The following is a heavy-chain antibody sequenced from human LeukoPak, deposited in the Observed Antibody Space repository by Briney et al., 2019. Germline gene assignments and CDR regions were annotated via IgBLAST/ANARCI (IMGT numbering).Heavy chain of an antibody. CDR3: ARDRGTVTTNYYYGMDV. D-gene: IGHD4-17*01. J-gene: IGHJ6*02. CDR1: GGSISSGGYS. Sequence: SQTLSLTCAVSGGSISSGGYSWSWIRQPPGKGLEWIGYIYHSGSTYYNPSLKSRVTISVDTSKNQFPLKLSSVTAADTAVYYCARDRGTVTTNYYYGMDVWGQGTTVTVSS. CDR2: IYHSGST. V-gene: IGHV4-30-2*05.